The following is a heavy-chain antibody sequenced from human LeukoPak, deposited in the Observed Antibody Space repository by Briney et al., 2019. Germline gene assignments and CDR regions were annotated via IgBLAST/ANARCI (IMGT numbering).Heavy chain of an antibody. CDR1: GYSLTSYW. V-gene: IGHV5-51*01. CDR2: TYPGDSDT. J-gene: IGHJ4*02. D-gene: IGHD4-17*01. CDR3: ARSTTVTRFFDY. Sequence: GEPLKTSCKGSGYSLTSYWIGWVRQMPGKGLEWTGITYPGDSDTRYSPSFQGQVIISADKSISTAYLQGSSLKASDTAMYYCARSTTVTRFFDYWGQGTLVTVSS.